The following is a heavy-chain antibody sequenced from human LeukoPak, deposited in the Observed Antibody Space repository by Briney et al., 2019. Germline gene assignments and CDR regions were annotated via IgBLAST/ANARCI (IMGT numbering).Heavy chain of an antibody. J-gene: IGHJ2*01. CDR3: ARSKRITIFGVASGYFDL. Sequence: GASVKVSCKASGYTFTSYYMHWVRQAPGQALEWMGIINPSGGSTSYAQKFQRRVTMTRDTSTSTVYMELSSLRSEDTAVYYCARSKRITIFGVASGYFDLWGRGTLVTVSS. CDR1: GYTFTSYY. D-gene: IGHD3-3*01. CDR2: INPSGGST. V-gene: IGHV1-46*01.